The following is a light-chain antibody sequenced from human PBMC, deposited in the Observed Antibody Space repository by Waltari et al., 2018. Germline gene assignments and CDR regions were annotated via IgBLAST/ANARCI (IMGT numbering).Light chain of an antibody. CDR3: QYYGDSPPWT. V-gene: IGKV3-20*01. J-gene: IGKJ1*01. Sequence: EIVLTQSPGTLSLSPGERATLSCRASQSVTTTYSAWYQQKPGQAPRLIMPSASTRATGIPDRFSGSGSGTDFTLTISKLEPEDFAVYYCQYYGDSPPWTFGQGTKVEVK. CDR2: SAS. CDR1: QSVTTTY.